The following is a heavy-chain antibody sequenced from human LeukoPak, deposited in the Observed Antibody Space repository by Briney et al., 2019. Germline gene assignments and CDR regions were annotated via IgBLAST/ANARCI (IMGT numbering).Heavy chain of an antibody. Sequence: GGSLRLSCAASGFTFSSYAMHWVRQAPGKGLEWVAVISYDGSNKYYADSVKGRFTISRDNSKTTLYLQMNSLRAEDTAVYYCARGGDYGDHGSYYYYYYGMDVWGQGTTVTVSS. D-gene: IGHD4-17*01. CDR3: ARGGDYGDHGSYYYYYYGMDV. CDR2: ISYDGSNK. CDR1: GFTFSSYA. V-gene: IGHV3-30*04. J-gene: IGHJ6*02.